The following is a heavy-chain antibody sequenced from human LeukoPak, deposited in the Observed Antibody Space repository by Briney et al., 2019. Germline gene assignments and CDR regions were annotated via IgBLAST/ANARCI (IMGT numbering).Heavy chain of an antibody. D-gene: IGHD2-15*01. CDR1: GFTFSSYS. J-gene: IGHJ5*02. V-gene: IGHV3-21*01. CDR3: ARRYCSGGTCYDWFDP. Sequence: PGRSLRLSCAASGFTFSSYSMNWVRQAPGKGLEWVASISSSSIYIYYADSLKGRLTISRDNAKNSLYLEMNSLRAEDTAVYYCARRYCSGGTCYDWFDPWGQGTLVTVSP. CDR2: ISSSSIYI.